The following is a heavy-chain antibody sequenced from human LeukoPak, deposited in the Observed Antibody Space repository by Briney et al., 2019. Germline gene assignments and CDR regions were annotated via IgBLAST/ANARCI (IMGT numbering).Heavy chain of an antibody. CDR3: ARMYYDFWSGYYFGY. CDR1: GGSISSGDYY. D-gene: IGHD3-3*01. J-gene: IGHJ4*02. CDR2: IYYSGST. Sequence: SETLSLTCTVSGGSISSGDYYWSWIRQPPGKGLEWIGYIYYSGSTNYNPSLKSRVTISVDTSKNQFSLKLSSVTAADTAVYYCARMYYDFWSGYYFGYWGQGTLVTVSS. V-gene: IGHV4-61*08.